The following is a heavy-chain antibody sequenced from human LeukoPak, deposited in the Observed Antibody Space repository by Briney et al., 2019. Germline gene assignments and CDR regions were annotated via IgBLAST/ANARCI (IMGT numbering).Heavy chain of an antibody. D-gene: IGHD3-10*01. CDR1: GFTFSSYA. Sequence: GGALRLSCAASGFTFSSYAMSWVRQAPGKGREWVSAISVSRGSTYYPDSVKGRFTISRDNSKTTLYLQMNSLRAEDTAVYYCAKVRYGSGSPNSGYFDYWGQGTLVTVSS. CDR3: AKVRYGSGSPNSGYFDY. V-gene: IGHV3-23*01. J-gene: IGHJ4*02. CDR2: ISVSRGST.